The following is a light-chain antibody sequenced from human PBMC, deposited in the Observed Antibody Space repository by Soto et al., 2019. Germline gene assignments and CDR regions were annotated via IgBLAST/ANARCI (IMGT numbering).Light chain of an antibody. J-gene: IGKJ2*01. V-gene: IGKV1-5*01. CDR2: DAS. CDR3: QQFHTYDT. Sequence: DIQMTQSPSTLSASVGDRVTITCRASQNINAWLAWYQQKPGKAPNLLISDASNLESGVASRFSGSGYGTEFPITISSLQPDDVATYYYQQFHTYDTFGQGTKLEIK. CDR1: QNINAW.